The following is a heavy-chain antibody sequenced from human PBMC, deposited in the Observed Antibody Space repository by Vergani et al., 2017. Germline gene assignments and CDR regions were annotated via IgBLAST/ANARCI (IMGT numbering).Heavy chain of an antibody. J-gene: IGHJ6*03. CDR2: IYTSGST. D-gene: IGHD3-3*01. V-gene: IGHV4-61*02. CDR1: GGSISSGSYY. CDR3: ARVGGYYDFWXGYYRADYYYYMDV. Sequence: QVQLQESGPGLVKPSQTLTLTCTVSGGSISSGSYYWSWIRQPAGKGLEWIGRIYTSGSTNYNPSLKSRVTMSVDTSKNQFSLKLSSVTAADTAVYYCARVGGYYDFWXGYYRADYYYYMDVWGKGTTVTVSS.